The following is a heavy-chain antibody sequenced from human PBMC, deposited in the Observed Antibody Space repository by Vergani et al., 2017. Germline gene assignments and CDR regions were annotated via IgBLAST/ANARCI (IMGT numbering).Heavy chain of an antibody. CDR2: INAGNGNT. J-gene: IGHJ4*02. CDR1: GYTFTSYA. D-gene: IGHD3-16*02. CDR3: AREGFYDYVWGSYRLRGGYYFDY. V-gene: IGHV1-3*01. Sequence: QVQLVQSGSELRKPGASVKVSCKASGYTFTSYAMHCVRQAPGQRLEWMGWINAGNGNTKYSQKFQGRVTITRDTSASTAYMELSSLRSEDTAVYYCAREGFYDYVWGSYRLRGGYYFDYWGQGTLVTVSS.